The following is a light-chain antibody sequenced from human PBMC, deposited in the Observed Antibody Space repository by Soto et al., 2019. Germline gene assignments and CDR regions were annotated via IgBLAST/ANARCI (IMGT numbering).Light chain of an antibody. CDR2: GAS. CDR1: QSVSSSY. Sequence: EIVLTQSPGTLSLSPGERATLSCRASQSVSSSYLAWYQQKPGQAPRLLIYGASSRDTGIPDRFSGSGSGTDFTLTNSRLEPEDFVVYYCQQYGSSTWTFGQGTKVEIK. V-gene: IGKV3-20*01. CDR3: QQYGSSTWT. J-gene: IGKJ1*01.